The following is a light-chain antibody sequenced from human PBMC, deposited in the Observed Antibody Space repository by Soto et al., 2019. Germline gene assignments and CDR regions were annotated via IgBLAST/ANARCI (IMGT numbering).Light chain of an antibody. Sequence: EIVMTQSPATLSVSPGERATLSCRASQSVNSNLGWYQQKPGQAPRLLIYGAPTRATGIPGRFSGSGYGTEFTLTISGLQSEDFAVYYCQQYNNWLWTFGQRTKVEIK. J-gene: IGKJ1*01. CDR3: QQYNNWLWT. CDR2: GAP. V-gene: IGKV3-15*01. CDR1: QSVNSN.